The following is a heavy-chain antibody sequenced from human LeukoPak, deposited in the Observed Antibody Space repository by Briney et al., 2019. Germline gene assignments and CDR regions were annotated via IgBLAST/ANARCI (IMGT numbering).Heavy chain of an antibody. CDR3: AKEHMLRGVIYWFDP. Sequence: GRSLRLSCAASGFTFSTYDMHWVRQAPGKGLEWVAIISSDGSSKYYADSVKGRFTISRDNSKNTVYLQMNSLRAEDTAVYYCAKEHMLRGVIYWFDPWGQGTLVTVSS. D-gene: IGHD3-10*01. CDR2: ISSDGSSK. J-gene: IGHJ5*02. V-gene: IGHV3-30*18. CDR1: GFTFSTYD.